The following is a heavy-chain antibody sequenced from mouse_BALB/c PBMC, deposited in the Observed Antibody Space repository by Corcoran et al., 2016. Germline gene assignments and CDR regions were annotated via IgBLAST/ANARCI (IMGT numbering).Heavy chain of an antibody. CDR2: INPYNGGT. D-gene: IGHD2-4*01. V-gene: IGHV1-18*01. J-gene: IGHJ3*01. Sequence: EVQLQQSGPELVKPGASMKISCKASGYSFTGYTMNWVKQSHGKNLEWIGLINPYNGGTSYNQKFKGKATLTVDKSSNTAYMELRSLTSEDSAADDCARLWSMITTGAWFAYWGEGTTVTVSA. CDR3: ARLWSMITTGAWFAY. CDR1: GYSFTGYT.